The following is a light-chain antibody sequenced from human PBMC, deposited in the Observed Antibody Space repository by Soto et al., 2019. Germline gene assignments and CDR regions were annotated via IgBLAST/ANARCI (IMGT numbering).Light chain of an antibody. CDR2: ALS. J-gene: IGKJ5*01. CDR1: QSLVYSDGNTY. Sequence: DVVMTQSPLSLPVTLGQPASISCRSSQSLVYSDGNTYLNWFQQRPDQSPRRLIFALSDRDSGVQDRFSGSGSGTDFTLKISRVEAEDVGVYYCMQGTHWPLTFGQGTRLEIK. CDR3: MQGTHWPLT. V-gene: IGKV2-30*01.